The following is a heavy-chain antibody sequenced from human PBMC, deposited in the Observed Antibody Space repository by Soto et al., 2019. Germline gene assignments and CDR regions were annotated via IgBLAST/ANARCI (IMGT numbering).Heavy chain of an antibody. J-gene: IGHJ1*01. CDR1: GFTVSRYS. V-gene: IGHV3-21*01. Sequence: PXGSLRLSCAASGFTVSRYSMIWVRQAPGMGLAWVSSIDARSTFIYYADSVKGRFTIARDNARSSLFLQMTSLTGDDTAVYYCARDPNLYCNGVACYVYWGQGTLVTVSS. D-gene: IGHD2-8*01. CDR3: ARDPNLYCNGVACYVY. CDR2: IDARSTFI.